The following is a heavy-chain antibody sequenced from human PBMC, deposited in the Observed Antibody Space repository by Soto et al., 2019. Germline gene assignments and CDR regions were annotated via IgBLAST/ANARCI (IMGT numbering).Heavy chain of an antibody. Sequence: GGSLRLSCAASGLTFGNVAMAWVRRAPGKGLEWVSSISDNGGNTDYADSARGRFTLSRDNSKNTLYLQMNHLKAEDTAVYYCAKLYWNPRYFDSWGQGARVTVSS. J-gene: IGHJ4*02. V-gene: IGHV3-23*01. D-gene: IGHD1-1*01. CDR2: ISDNGGNT. CDR3: AKLYWNPRYFDS. CDR1: GLTFGNVA.